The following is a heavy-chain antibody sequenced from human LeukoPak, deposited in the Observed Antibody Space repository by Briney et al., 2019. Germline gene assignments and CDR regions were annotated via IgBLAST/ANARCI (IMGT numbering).Heavy chain of an antibody. D-gene: IGHD3-22*01. CDR2: INGSGGST. CDR3: AKEPYYDSSGYYWYFDY. Sequence: GGSLRLSCAASGFTFSSYAMSWVRQAPGKGLEWVSAINGSGGSTYYADSVKGRFTISRDNSKNTLYLQMNSLRAEDTAVYYCAKEPYYDSSGYYWYFDYWGQGTLVTVSS. CDR1: GFTFSSYA. J-gene: IGHJ4*02. V-gene: IGHV3-23*01.